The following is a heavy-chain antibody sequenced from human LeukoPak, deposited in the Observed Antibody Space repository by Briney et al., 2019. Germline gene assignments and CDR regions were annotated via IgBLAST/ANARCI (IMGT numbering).Heavy chain of an antibody. Sequence: PGGSLRLSCAASGFTFSSFAMGWVRQAPGKGLEWVSAISGSGDTTYYADSVKGRFTISRDNAKTTLSLQMHSLRAEDTAVYYCAKRPSSYGSSTPNWFDPWGQGTLVTVSS. CDR3: AKRPSSYGSSTPNWFDP. D-gene: IGHD3-16*02. CDR2: ISGSGDTT. J-gene: IGHJ5*02. CDR1: GFTFSSFA. V-gene: IGHV3-23*01.